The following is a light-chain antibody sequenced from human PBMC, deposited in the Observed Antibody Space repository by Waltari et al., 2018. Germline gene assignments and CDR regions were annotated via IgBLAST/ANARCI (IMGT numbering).Light chain of an antibody. Sequence: QSALTQPASVSGSPGQSITISCTGTSSDVGGYNYVSWYQQHPGKAPKLMIYEVSNRPSAGSIRFGGSKWGNATSLTFTGRQSENEVDYSCSSYTSSSTSVFGTETKITFL. CDR1: SSDVGGYNY. CDR3: SSYTSSSTSV. V-gene: IGLV2-14*01. J-gene: IGLJ1*01. CDR2: EVS.